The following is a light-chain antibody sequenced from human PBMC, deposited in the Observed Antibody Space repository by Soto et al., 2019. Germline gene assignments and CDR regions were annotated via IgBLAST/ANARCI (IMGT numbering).Light chain of an antibody. CDR3: VLYLGGGISI. J-gene: IGLJ2*01. V-gene: IGLV8-61*01. CDR1: SGSVSSSYY. Sequence: QTVVTQEPSFSVSPGGTVTLTCGLSSGSVSSSYYPNWYQQTPGQAPRTLIYSTNTRSSGVPDRFSGSILGNKAALTITGAQADDESDYYCVLYLGGGISIFGGGTKLTVL. CDR2: STN.